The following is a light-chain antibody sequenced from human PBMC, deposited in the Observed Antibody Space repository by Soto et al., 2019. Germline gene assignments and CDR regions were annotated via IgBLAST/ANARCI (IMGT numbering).Light chain of an antibody. V-gene: IGKV3-11*01. CDR3: QQRSNWL. CDR1: QNIRNNY. CDR2: DAS. J-gene: IGKJ3*01. Sequence: VRTQSPCTLSLSPGESATLSCRASQNIRNNYLSWYQQRPGQAPRLIIYDASNRAPGIPARFSGSGSGTDFTLSISSLEPEDFAVYYCQQRSNWLFGPGTKVDIK.